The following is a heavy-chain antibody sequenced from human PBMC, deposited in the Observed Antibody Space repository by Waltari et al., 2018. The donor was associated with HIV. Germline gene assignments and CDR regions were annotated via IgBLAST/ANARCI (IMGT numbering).Heavy chain of an antibody. CDR1: GYSISSDYY. Sequence: QVQLHESGPGMVKPSETLSLTCAVSGYSISSDYYWGWIRQPPGKGLEWIGSASRSGRTDYSPSLKSRGPISLDTSKNQFSLKLNSVAAADTAVYYCGSGSRRGHSHGIDYWGQGTLVTVSS. J-gene: IGHJ4*02. D-gene: IGHD5-18*01. CDR3: GSGSRRGHSHGIDY. V-gene: IGHV4-38-2*01. CDR2: ASRSGRT.